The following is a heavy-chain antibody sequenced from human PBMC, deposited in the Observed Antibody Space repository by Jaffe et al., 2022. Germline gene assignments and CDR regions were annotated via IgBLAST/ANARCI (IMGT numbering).Heavy chain of an antibody. J-gene: IGHJ4*02. D-gene: IGHD3-10*01. CDR3: ARVPLSAGSGSYSRYFDY. Sequence: QVQLVQSGAEVKKPGASVKVSCKASGYTFTSYAMHWVRQAPGQRLEWMGWINAGNGNTKYSQKFQGRVTITRDTSASTAYMELSSLRSEDTAVYYCARVPLSAGSGSYSRYFDYWGQGTLVTVSS. V-gene: IGHV1-3*01. CDR2: INAGNGNT. CDR1: GYTFTSYA.